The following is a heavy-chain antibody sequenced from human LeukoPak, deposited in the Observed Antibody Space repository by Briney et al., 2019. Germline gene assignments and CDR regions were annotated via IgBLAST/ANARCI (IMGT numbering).Heavy chain of an antibody. CDR3: ARPNSVGPTVYFDY. D-gene: IGHD1-26*01. CDR2: INPNSGGT. V-gene: IGHV1-2*02. Sequence: ASVKVSCKASGYTFTAYYMHWVRQAPGQGLEWIGWINPNSGGTNYAQKFQGRVTVTRDTSISTAYMELSSLRSDDTAVYYCARPNSVGPTVYFDYWGQGTLVTVSS. CDR1: GYTFTAYY. J-gene: IGHJ4*02.